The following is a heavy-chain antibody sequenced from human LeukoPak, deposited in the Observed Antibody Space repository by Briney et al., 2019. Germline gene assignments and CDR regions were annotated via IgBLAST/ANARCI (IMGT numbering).Heavy chain of an antibody. J-gene: IGHJ3*01. CDR1: GLTFSSYA. CDR2: ISGNGGTT. CDR3: AKGGRWNYYDSSH. D-gene: IGHD3-22*01. V-gene: IGHV3-23*01. Sequence: GGSLRLSCAASGLTFSSYAMTWVRQAPGKGLEWVSGISGNGGTTYYADSVKGRFTISRDNSKNTLYLQMNSLRIEDTAVYYCAKGGRWNYYDSSHWGQGTMVTVSS.